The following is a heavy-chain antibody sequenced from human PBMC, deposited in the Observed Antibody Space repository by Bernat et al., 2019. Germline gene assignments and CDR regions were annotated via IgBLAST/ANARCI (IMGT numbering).Heavy chain of an antibody. Sequence: QVQLQESGPGLVKPSQTLSLTCTVSGGPISSGGYYWSWIRQHPGKGLEWIGYIYYSGSTYYNPSLKSRVTISVDTSKNQFSLKLSSVTAADTAVYYCASVTESVVGDAFDIWGQGTMVTVSS. CDR1: GGPISSGGYY. D-gene: IGHD2-21*01. J-gene: IGHJ3*02. CDR2: IYYSGST. V-gene: IGHV4-31*03. CDR3: ASVTESVVGDAFDI.